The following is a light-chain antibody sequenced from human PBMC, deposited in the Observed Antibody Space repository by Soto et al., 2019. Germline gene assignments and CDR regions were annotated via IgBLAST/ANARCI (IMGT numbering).Light chain of an antibody. J-gene: IGKJ4*01. CDR3: QKYDSAPAT. CDR2: AAS. V-gene: IGKV1-27*01. Sequence: DIQMTQSPSSLSASVGDGVTITCRASQGISTYLAWYQQKPGQVPKLLIYAASSLQSGVPSRISGSGSGTVSTLTISSLQPEDVATYYCQKYDSAPATFGGGTKVEIK. CDR1: QGISTY.